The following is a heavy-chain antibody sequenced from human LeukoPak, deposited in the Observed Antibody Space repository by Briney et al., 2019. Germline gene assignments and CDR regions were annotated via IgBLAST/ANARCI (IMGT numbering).Heavy chain of an antibody. V-gene: IGHV3-48*03. J-gene: IGHJ4*02. D-gene: IGHD3-9*01. CDR2: ISSSGSTI. CDR3: ARDTPDYDILTGYYINYFDY. CDR1: GFTFGSYE. Sequence: PGGSLRLSCAASGFTFGSYEMNWVRQAPGKGLEWVSYISSSGSTIYYADSVKGRFTISRDNAKNSLYLQMNSLRAEDTAVYYCARDTPDYDILTGYYINYFDYWGQGTLVTVSS.